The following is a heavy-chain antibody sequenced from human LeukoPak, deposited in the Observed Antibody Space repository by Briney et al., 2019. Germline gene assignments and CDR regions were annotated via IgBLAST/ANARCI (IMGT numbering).Heavy chain of an antibody. J-gene: IGHJ4*02. CDR3: ARSMITFGGVIVTRIDY. CDR2: IYYSGST. V-gene: IGHV4-59*12. D-gene: IGHD3-16*02. CDR1: GGSISTYY. Sequence: SETLSLTCTVSGGSISTYYGNWIRQAPGKGLEWIGYIYYSGSTNYNPSLKSRVTISVDTSKNRFSLKLSSVTAADTAVYYCARSMITFGGVIVTRIDYWGQGTLVTVSS.